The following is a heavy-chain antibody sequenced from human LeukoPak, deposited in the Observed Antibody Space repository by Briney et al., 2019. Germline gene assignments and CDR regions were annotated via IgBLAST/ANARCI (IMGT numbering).Heavy chain of an antibody. CDR2: RSYDGSNK. D-gene: IGHD5-12*01. CDR3: ARDLGAGGYDNHYYGMDV. J-gene: IGHJ6*02. V-gene: IGHV3-30*04. CDR1: GFTFSSYS. Sequence: PAGSLRLSCAASGFTFSSYSMHGFLQAPAKRRVGVAGRSYDGSNKYYADSVKGRFTISRDNSKNTLYLQLNTLTAEDTAVYYSARDLGAGGYDNHYYGMDVWGQGTTVTVSS.